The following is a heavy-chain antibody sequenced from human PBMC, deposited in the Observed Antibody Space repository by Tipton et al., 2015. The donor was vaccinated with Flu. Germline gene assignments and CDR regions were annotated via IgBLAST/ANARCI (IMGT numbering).Heavy chain of an antibody. V-gene: IGHV4-31*03. J-gene: IGHJ5*02. D-gene: IGHD4-11*01. Sequence: PGLVKPSQTLSLTCTVSGGSIRTSGFYWSWIRQLPGKGLEWLAYIYHSGDTHYNPSLESRVSISVDTSKNQFSLRLNSVTAADTAVYYCARRDYSNYVSEPKNWFDPWGQGTLVTVSS. CDR2: IYHSGDT. CDR1: GGSIRTSGFY. CDR3: ARRDYSNYVSEPKNWFDP.